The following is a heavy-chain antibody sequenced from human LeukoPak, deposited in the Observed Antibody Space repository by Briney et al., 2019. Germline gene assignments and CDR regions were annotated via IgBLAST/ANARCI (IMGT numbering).Heavy chain of an antibody. CDR2: IIPIFGTA. CDR1: GYTFTSYG. J-gene: IGHJ4*02. Sequence: ASVKVSCKASGYTFTSYGISWVRQAPGQGLEWMGGIIPIFGTANYAQKFQGRVTITTDESTSTAYMELSSLRSEDTAVYYCARNSAGTYLWDYWGQGTLVTVSS. CDR3: ARNSAGTYLWDY. V-gene: IGHV1-69*05. D-gene: IGHD6-13*01.